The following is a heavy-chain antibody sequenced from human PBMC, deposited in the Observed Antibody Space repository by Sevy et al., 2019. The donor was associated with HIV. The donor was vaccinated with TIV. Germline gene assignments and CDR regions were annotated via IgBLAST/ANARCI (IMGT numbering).Heavy chain of an antibody. D-gene: IGHD3-3*01. Sequence: GGSLRLSCAASGFTFSNYWMSWVRQAPGKGLEWVGRIKTKNEGGTIDYAAPVKGRFTISRDDSKNTLSLQMNSLKTEDTAVYYCTTDPITLFGVVISEAGPDYWGQGTLVTVSS. CDR1: GFTFSNYW. CDR3: TTDPITLFGVVISEAGPDY. CDR2: IKTKNEGGTI. J-gene: IGHJ4*02. V-gene: IGHV3-15*01.